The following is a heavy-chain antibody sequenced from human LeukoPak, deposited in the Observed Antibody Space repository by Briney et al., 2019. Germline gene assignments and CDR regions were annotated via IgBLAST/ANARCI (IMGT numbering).Heavy chain of an antibody. CDR3: ARDRDYGGSSVGDY. Sequence: GGSLRLSCAASGFTFSSYGMHWVRQAPGKGLEWVAVIWYDGSNKYYADSVKGRFTISRDDSKNTLYLQMNTLRAEDTAVYYRARDRDYGGSSVGDYWGQGTLVTVSS. J-gene: IGHJ4*02. V-gene: IGHV3-33*01. CDR1: GFTFSSYG. CDR2: IWYDGSNK. D-gene: IGHD4-23*01.